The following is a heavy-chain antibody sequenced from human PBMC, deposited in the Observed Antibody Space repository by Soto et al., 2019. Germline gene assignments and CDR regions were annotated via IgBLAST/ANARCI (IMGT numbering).Heavy chain of an antibody. CDR3: ARDGGLRGYDAFDI. V-gene: IGHV3-53*04. Sequence: GGSLRLSCAASGFTVSSNYMSWVRQAPGKGLEWVSVIYSGGSTYYADSVKGRFTISRHNSKNTLYLQMNSLRAEDTAVYYCARDGGLRGYDAFDIWGQGTMVTVSS. CDR2: IYSGGST. D-gene: IGHD3-16*01. J-gene: IGHJ3*02. CDR1: GFTVSSNY.